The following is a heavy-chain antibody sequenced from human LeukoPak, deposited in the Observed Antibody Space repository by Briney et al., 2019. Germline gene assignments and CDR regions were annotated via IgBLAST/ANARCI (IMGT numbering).Heavy chain of an antibody. V-gene: IGHV3-15*01. CDR3: TTPMVRGVLLNYYYYMDV. CDR2: IKSKTDGGTT. D-gene: IGHD3-10*01. CDR1: GFTFSNAW. J-gene: IGHJ6*03. Sequence: GGSLRLSCAASGFTFSNAWMSWVRQAPGKGLEWVGRIKSKTDGGTTDYAAPVKGRFTISRDDSKNTLYLQMNSLKTEDTAVYYCTTPMVRGVLLNYYYYMDVWGKGTTVTISS.